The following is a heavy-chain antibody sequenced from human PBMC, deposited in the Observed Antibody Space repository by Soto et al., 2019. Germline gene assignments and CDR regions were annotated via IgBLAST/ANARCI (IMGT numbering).Heavy chain of an antibody. J-gene: IGHJ6*02. CDR3: ARSFGDYYYYYGMDV. CDR1: GFTFGSYD. Sequence: GGSLRLSCAASGFTFGSYDMHWVRQATGKGLEWVSAIGTAGDTYYPGSVKGRFTISRENAKNSLYLQMNSLRAGDTAVYYCARSFGDYYYYYGMDVWGQGTTVTVSS. V-gene: IGHV3-13*01. CDR2: IGTAGDT. D-gene: IGHD3-16*01.